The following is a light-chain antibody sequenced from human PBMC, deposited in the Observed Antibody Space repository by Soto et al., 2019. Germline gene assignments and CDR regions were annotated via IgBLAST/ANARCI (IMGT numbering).Light chain of an antibody. CDR2: GAS. CDR1: QSVSSN. J-gene: IGKJ5*01. CDR3: QQYGSPIT. Sequence: EIVMTQSPATLSVSPGERATLSCRASQSVSSNLAWYQQKPGQAPRLLIYGASTRATGIPARFSGSGSGTDFTLTISSLQSEDFAVYYCQQYGSPITFGQGTRLEIK. V-gene: IGKV3-15*01.